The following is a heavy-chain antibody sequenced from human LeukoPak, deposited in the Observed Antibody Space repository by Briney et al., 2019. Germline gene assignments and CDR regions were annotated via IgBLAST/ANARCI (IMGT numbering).Heavy chain of an antibody. V-gene: IGHV3-30-3*01. D-gene: IGHD2-8*01. Sequence: GGSLRLSCAASGFTFSSYAMHWVRQAPGKGLEWVAVISYDGSNKYYADSVKGRFTISRDNSKNTLYLQMNSLRAEDTAVYYCARVSNGAPGHWGQGTLVTVSS. J-gene: IGHJ1*01. CDR2: ISYDGSNK. CDR1: GFTFSSYA. CDR3: ARVSNGAPGH.